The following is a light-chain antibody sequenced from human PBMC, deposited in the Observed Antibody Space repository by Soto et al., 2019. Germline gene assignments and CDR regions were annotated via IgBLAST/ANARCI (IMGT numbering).Light chain of an antibody. CDR2: EVS. CDR1: STDVGGYNY. Sequence: QSVLTQPDSVSGSPGQSITISCSGTSTDVGGYNYVSWYQQHPGKAPKLMIYEVSNRPSGISSRFSGSKSDNTASLTISGLQAEDEADYYCCSYTSSSTLYVFGTGTKLTVL. CDR3: CSYTSSSTLYV. V-gene: IGLV2-14*01. J-gene: IGLJ1*01.